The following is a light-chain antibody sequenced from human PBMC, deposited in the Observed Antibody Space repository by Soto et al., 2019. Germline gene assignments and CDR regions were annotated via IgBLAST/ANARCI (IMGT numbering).Light chain of an antibody. CDR1: QTPRTF. Sequence: DIQMTQSPSSLSPSVGDRVTIICRAIQTPRTFINWYQKKPGKVPKVLIYAASTLQSGVPSRFSGSGSGTDFNLTISSLQTEDVATYECQKYNSAVDTFGGGTKVDIK. V-gene: IGKV1-27*01. CDR3: QKYNSAVDT. J-gene: IGKJ4*01. CDR2: AAS.